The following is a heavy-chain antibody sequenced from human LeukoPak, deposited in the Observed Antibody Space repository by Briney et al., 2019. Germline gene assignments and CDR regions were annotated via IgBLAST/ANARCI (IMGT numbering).Heavy chain of an antibody. CDR2: INPSGGST. CDR3: AREFYILTGYSAGPYFDY. Sequence: ASVKVSCKASGYTFTSYYMHWVRQAPGQGLEWMGIINPSGGSTSYAQKFQGRVTMTRDTSTRTVYMELSSLRSEDTAVYYCAREFYILTGYSAGPYFDYWGQGTLVTVSS. D-gene: IGHD3-9*01. V-gene: IGHV1-46*01. J-gene: IGHJ4*02. CDR1: GYTFTSYY.